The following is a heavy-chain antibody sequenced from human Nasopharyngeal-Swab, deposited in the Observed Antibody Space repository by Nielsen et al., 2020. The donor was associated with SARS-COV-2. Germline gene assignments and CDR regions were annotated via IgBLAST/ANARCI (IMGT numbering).Heavy chain of an antibody. CDR1: KFTFEDHG. V-gene: IGHV3-43*02. CDR2: ISRDGEDT. Sequence: GESLKISCVASKFTFEDHGLHWVRQAAGKGLEWVSVISRDGEDTYYADSVKGRFTIFRDNTNNSLYLHMNSLRTEDSGIYYCTRDYIVVVTAMPDAFDVWGRGTMVSVSS. D-gene: IGHD2-21*02. J-gene: IGHJ3*01. CDR3: TRDYIVVVTAMPDAFDV.